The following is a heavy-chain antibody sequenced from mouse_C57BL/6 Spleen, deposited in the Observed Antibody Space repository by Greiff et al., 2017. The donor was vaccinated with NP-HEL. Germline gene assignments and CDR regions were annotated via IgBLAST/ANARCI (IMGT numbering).Heavy chain of an antibody. V-gene: IGHV1-22*01. CDR3: ARSGYDGYYVDY. CDR1: GYTFTDYN. D-gene: IGHD2-3*01. Sequence: EVQLQQSGPELVKPGASVKMSCKASGYTFTDYNMHWVKQSHGKSLEWIGYINPNNGGTSYNQKFKGKATLTVNKSSSTAYMELRSLTSEDSAVYYCARSGYDGYYVDYWGQGTTLTVSS. CDR2: INPNNGGT. J-gene: IGHJ2*01.